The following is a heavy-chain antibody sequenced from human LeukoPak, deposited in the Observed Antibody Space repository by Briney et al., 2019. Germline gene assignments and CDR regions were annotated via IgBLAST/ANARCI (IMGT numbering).Heavy chain of an antibody. D-gene: IGHD3-22*01. CDR3: AGDLCDGGSGYYERHDAFDI. V-gene: IGHV3-48*04. Sequence: GSLRLSCAASGFTFSSYSMNWVRQAPGRGLEWISYICSRSSTIYSAHSVKGRFTISRDNAKNSLYLQMNNLSVQDTAVYYCAGDLCDGGSGYYERHDAFDIWVQGTMVSVSS. CDR1: GFTFSSYS. CDR2: ICSRSSTI. J-gene: IGHJ3*02.